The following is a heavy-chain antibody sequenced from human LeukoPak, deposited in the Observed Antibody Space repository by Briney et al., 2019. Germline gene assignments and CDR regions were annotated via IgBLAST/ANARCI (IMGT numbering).Heavy chain of an antibody. D-gene: IGHD2-2*01. CDR3: ARVGIVIVPAQPYYGMDV. CDR1: GFTFSSFS. V-gene: IGHV3-21*01. J-gene: IGHJ6*02. Sequence: PEGSLRLSCATSGFTFSSFSINWVRQAPGKGLEWVSSISSSSSNIYYADSVKGRFTISRDNAKKSLYLQMNSLRAEDTAVYYCARVGIVIVPAQPYYGMDVWGQGTTVTVSS. CDR2: ISSSSSNI.